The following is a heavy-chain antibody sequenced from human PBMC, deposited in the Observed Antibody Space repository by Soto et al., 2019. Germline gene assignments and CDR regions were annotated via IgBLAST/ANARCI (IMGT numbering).Heavy chain of an antibody. Sequence: EVQLVESGGGLVQPGRSLRLSCAASGFTFDDYAMHWVRQAPGKGLEWVSGISWNSGSIGYADSVKGRFTISRDNAKNSLYLQMNSLRAEDTALYYCAKDIGDGTRHYYYGMDVWGQGTTVTVSS. D-gene: IGHD2-2*01. CDR1: GFTFDDYA. J-gene: IGHJ6*02. V-gene: IGHV3-9*01. CDR3: AKDIGDGTRHYYYGMDV. CDR2: ISWNSGSI.